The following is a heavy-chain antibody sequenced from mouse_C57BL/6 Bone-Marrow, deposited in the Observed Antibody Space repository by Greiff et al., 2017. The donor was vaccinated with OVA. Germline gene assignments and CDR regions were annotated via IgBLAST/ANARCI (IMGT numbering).Heavy chain of an antibody. D-gene: IGHD2-2*01. CDR3: ARCGLWLRLHGYFDV. V-gene: IGHV1-55*01. CDR2: IFPGSGST. J-gene: IGHJ1*03. Sequence: PGQGLEWLGDIFPGSGSTNYNEKFKSKATLTVDTSFSTAYMQLSSLTSEDSAVYYCARCGLWLRLHGYFDVWGTGTTVTVSS.